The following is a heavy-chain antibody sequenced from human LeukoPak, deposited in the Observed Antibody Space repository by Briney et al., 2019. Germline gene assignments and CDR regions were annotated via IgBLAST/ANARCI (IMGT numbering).Heavy chain of an antibody. CDR2: IRSKSNSYAT. D-gene: IGHD3-22*01. CDR3: QTYDSSGSEDY. V-gene: IGHV3-73*01. Sequence: GGSLKLSCAASGFTFSGSAMHWVRQASGKGLEWVGRIRSKSNSYATAYAASVKGRFTISRDDSKNTAYLRMSSLKTEDTAVYYCQTYDSSGSEDYWGQGTLVTVSS. CDR1: GFTFSGSA. J-gene: IGHJ4*02.